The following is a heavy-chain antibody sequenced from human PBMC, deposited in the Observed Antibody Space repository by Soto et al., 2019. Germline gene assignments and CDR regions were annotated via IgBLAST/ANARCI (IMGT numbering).Heavy chain of an antibody. V-gene: IGHV3-21*01. CDR1: GFTFSSYG. J-gene: IGHJ4*02. CDR2: ISRSSSYI. CDR3: XXXXXXXXXXGYLLY. D-gene: IGHD3-22*01. Sequence: EVQPVESGGGLVKPGGSLRLSCAASGFTFSSYGMNWVRQAPGKGLEWVSSISRSSSYIYYADSVKGRFTSSRDNAKNALYLQMNSLRAEDTAVYYXXXXXXXXXXXGYLLYWGQGTLVTVSS.